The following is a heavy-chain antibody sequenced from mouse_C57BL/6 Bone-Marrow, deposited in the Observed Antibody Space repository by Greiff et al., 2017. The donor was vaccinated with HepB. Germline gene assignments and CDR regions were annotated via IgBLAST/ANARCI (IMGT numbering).Heavy chain of an antibody. J-gene: IGHJ2*01. D-gene: IGHD2-3*01. CDR3: ARWGWLLPFDY. CDR2: IDPSDSYT. Sequence: QVQLQQPGAELVMPGASVKLSCKASGYTFTSYWMHWVKQRPGQGLEWIGEIDPSDSYTNYNQKFKGKSTLTVDKSSSTAYMQLSSLTSADAAVYYCARWGWLLPFDYWGQGTTLTVSS. CDR1: GYTFTSYW. V-gene: IGHV1-69*01.